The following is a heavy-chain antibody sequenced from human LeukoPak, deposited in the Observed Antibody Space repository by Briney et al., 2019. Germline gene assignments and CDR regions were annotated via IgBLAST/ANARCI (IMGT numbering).Heavy chain of an antibody. CDR3: ARGATVTTTSAFDF. CDR2: ISSSCSTI. Sequence: PGGSLRLSCAAPGFAFSDYSMNWVRQAPGKGLEWVSNISSSCSTIYYADSVKGRFTISRDSAKNSLYLQMNSRRAEDTAVYYCARGATVTTTSAFDFWGQGTMVTVSS. V-gene: IGHV3-48*01. CDR1: GFAFSDYS. D-gene: IGHD4-17*01. J-gene: IGHJ3*01.